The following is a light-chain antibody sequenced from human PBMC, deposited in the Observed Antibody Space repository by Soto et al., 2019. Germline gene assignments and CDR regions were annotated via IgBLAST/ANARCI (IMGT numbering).Light chain of an antibody. J-gene: IGKJ1*01. CDR3: QQYGGSVPWT. CDR1: ESVSTN. Sequence: EIGMTQSPSTLSLATGERVTLSCRASESVSTNLAWYQQKAGQAPRLLIYGASTRATAIPDRFSGSGSGADFTLTITRLEPEDFAVYYCQQYGGSVPWTFGQGTKVDIK. CDR2: GAS. V-gene: IGKV3-20*01.